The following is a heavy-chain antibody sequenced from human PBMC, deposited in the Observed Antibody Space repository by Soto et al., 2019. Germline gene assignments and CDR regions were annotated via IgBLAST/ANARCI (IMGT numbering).Heavy chain of an antibody. V-gene: IGHV5-51*01. Sequence: GESLKISCKGSGYSFTSYWIGWVRQMPGKGLEWMGIIYPGDSDTRYSPSFQGQVTISADKSISTAYLQWSSLKASDTAMYYCASQGRTYYYDSSGYYQNDYYGMDVWGQGTTVTASS. CDR3: ASQGRTYYYDSSGYYQNDYYGMDV. CDR2: IYPGDSDT. D-gene: IGHD3-22*01. J-gene: IGHJ6*02. CDR1: GYSFTSYW.